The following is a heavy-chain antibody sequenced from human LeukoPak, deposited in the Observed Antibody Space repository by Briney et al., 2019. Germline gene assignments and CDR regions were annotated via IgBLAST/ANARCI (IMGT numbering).Heavy chain of an antibody. CDR2: ISGSGGST. D-gene: IGHD6-13*01. CDR1: GFTFSSYA. Sequence: GGSLGLSCAASGFTFSSYAMSWVRQAPGKGLEWVSAISGSGGSTYYADSVKGRFTISRDNSKNTLYLQMNSLRAEDTAVYYCAKGPWYSSSWYDYWGQGTLVTVSS. V-gene: IGHV3-23*01. J-gene: IGHJ4*02. CDR3: AKGPWYSSSWYDY.